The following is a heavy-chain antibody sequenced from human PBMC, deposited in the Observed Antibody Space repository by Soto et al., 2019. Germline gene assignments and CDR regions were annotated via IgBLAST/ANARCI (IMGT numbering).Heavy chain of an antibody. CDR2: IYYSGSN. Sequence: QLQMQESGPGLGKPSETLSLTCSVSGGSINSSSYFWGGVRQPPGKGLEWIGSIYYSGSNYYNPFLRSRFTISVDTSKNQFSLKLSSVTATDTAVFYCARHYSMGSRSWFYPCGQGTLVIVSS. CDR1: GGSINSSSYF. J-gene: IGHJ5*02. D-gene: IGHD6-13*01. CDR3: ARHYSMGSRSWFYP. V-gene: IGHV4-39*01.